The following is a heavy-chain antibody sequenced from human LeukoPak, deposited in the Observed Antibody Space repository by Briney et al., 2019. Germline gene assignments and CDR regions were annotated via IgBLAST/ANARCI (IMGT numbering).Heavy chain of an antibody. V-gene: IGHV3-53*01. CDR1: GFTVSSNY. D-gene: IGHD6-13*01. CDR2: IYSGGST. Sequence: GGSLRLSCAASGFTVSSNYMSWVRQAPGKGLEWVSVIYSGGSTYYADSVKGRFAISRDNSKNTLYLQMNSLRAEDTAVYYCARDLAMKGRLAAEYYFDYWGQGTLVTVSS. CDR3: ARDLAMKGRLAAEYYFDY. J-gene: IGHJ4*02.